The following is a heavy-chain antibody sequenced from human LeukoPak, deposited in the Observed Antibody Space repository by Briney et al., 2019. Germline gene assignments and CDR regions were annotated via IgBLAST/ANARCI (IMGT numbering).Heavy chain of an antibody. V-gene: IGHV4-59*01. CDR2: IYYSGST. CDR3: AREGFGLY. J-gene: IGHJ4*02. Sequence: SETLSLTCSVSGGSISSYYWSWIRQPPGKGLEWIGYIYYSGSTNYNPSLKSRVTISVDTSKNQFSLKLSSVTAADTAVYYCAREGFGLYWGQGTLVTVSS. CDR1: GGSISSYY. D-gene: IGHD3-10*01.